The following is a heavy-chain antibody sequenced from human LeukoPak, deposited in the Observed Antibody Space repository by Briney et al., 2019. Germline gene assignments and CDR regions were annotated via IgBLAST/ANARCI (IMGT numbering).Heavy chain of an antibody. CDR2: VRYDESNQ. Sequence: GGSLRLSCQTSGFVFSNYGMHWVRQAPGKGLEWVAFVRYDESNQYYADSVKGRFTISRDNSRNTLYLQMNSLRAEDRGVYSCAKDSNSGYVSVGPDYWGLGTLVTVSS. J-gene: IGHJ4*02. V-gene: IGHV3-30*02. CDR3: AKDSNSGYVSVGPDY. CDR1: GFVFSNYG. D-gene: IGHD5-12*01.